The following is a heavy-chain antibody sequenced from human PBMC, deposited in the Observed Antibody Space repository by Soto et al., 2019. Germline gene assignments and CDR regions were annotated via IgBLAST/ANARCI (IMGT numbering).Heavy chain of an antibody. Sequence: PGGSLRLSCAASGFTFSSYAMSWVRQAPGKGLEWVSAISGSGGSTYYADSVKGRFTISRDNSKNTLHLQLSSLRAEDTGVYYCARDPRFLEYNNLAPRSYGMDVWGQGTTVTVSS. CDR2: ISGSGGST. V-gene: IGHV3-23*01. J-gene: IGHJ6*02. CDR1: GFTFSSYA. D-gene: IGHD3-3*01. CDR3: ARDPRFLEYNNLAPRSYGMDV.